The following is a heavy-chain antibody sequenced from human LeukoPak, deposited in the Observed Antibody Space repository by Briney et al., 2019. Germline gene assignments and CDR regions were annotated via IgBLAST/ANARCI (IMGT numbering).Heavy chain of an antibody. J-gene: IGHJ4*02. V-gene: IGHV4-39*01. Sequence: PSETLSLTCTVSGGSISSSSYYWGWIRQPPGKGLEWIGSIYYSGSTYYNPSLKSRVTISVDTSKNQFSLKLSSVTAAGTAVYYCARLHPDFDYWGQGTLVTVSS. CDR3: ARLHPDFDY. CDR2: IYYSGST. CDR1: GGSISSSSYY.